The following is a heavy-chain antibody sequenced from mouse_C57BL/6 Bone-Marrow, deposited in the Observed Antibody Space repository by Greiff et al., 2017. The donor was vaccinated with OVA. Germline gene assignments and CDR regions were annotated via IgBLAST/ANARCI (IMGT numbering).Heavy chain of an antibody. CDR3: TTRFIHWYFDV. D-gene: IGHD1-1*01. CDR2: IDPENGDT. CDR1: GFNIKDDY. Sequence: EVHLVESGAELVRPGASVKLSCTASGFNIKDDYMHWVKQRPEQGLEWIGWIDPENGDTEYASKFQGKATITADTSSNTAYLQLSSLTSEDTAVYYCTTRFIHWYFDVWGTGTTVTVSS. V-gene: IGHV14-4*01. J-gene: IGHJ1*03.